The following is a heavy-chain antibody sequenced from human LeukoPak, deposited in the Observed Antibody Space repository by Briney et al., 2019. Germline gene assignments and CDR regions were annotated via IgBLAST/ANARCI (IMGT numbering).Heavy chain of an antibody. CDR2: INWSGGST. V-gene: IGHV3-20*04. D-gene: IGHD5-12*01. Sequence: GGSLRLSCAASGFTFGDYGMSWVRQAPGKGLEWVSGINWSGGSTGDADSVKGRFTISRDNAKNSLYLQMNSLRAEDTALYYCARASYSGYDSDYWGQGTLVTVSA. CDR1: GFTFGDYG. CDR3: ARASYSGYDSDY. J-gene: IGHJ4*02.